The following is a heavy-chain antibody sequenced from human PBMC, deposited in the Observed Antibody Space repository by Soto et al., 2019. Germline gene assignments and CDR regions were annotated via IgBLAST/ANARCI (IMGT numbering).Heavy chain of an antibody. CDR1: GYTFTSYG. CDR2: ISAYNGNT. Sequence: ASVKVSCKASGYTFTSYGISWLRQAPGQGLEWMGWISAYNGNTNYAQKLQGRVTMTTDTSTSTAYMELRSLRSDDTAVYYCARDLTSVYGDYDAFDIWGQGTMVTVSS. CDR3: ARDLTSVYGDYDAFDI. J-gene: IGHJ3*02. V-gene: IGHV1-18*01. D-gene: IGHD4-17*01.